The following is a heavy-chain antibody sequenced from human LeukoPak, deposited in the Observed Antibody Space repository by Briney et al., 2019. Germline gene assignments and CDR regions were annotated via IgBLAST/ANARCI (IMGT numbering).Heavy chain of an antibody. CDR2: IYPGDSDT. V-gene: IGHV5-51*01. D-gene: IGHD4-17*01. Sequence: PGEPLTISSKGSGYSFTSYWIGCVRQIPGKGLEWMGTIYPGDSDTRYSPSFQAQVTSSADNSISTAYLQWRSLKASNTAMYEFARLIYGDYDPRYFDYWGQGTLVTVSS. CDR1: GYSFTSYW. CDR3: ARLIYGDYDPRYFDY. J-gene: IGHJ4*02.